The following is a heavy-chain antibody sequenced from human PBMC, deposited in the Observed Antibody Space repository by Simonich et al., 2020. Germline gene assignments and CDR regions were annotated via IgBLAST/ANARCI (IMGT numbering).Heavy chain of an antibody. Sequence: QVQLVQSGAEVKKPGASVKVSCKASGYTFTGYYMHWVRQAPGQGLERKRWNNPSSGVKSYTQKKQDRVTMARDTSHSTSYMELSRLRSDDTAVNYCARGPRWTGEDAFDIWGQGTMVTVSS. J-gene: IGHJ3*02. D-gene: IGHD2-8*02. CDR2: NNPSSGVK. V-gene: IGHV1-2*02. CDR3: ARGPRWTGEDAFDI. CDR1: GYTFTGYY.